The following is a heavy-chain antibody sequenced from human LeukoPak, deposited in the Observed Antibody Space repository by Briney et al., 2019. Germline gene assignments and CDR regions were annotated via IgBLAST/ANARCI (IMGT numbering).Heavy chain of an antibody. CDR2: IYYSGST. CDR3: ARHLYYYDSSGYSPYYFDY. J-gene: IGHJ4*02. D-gene: IGHD3-22*01. Sequence: KPSETLSLTCTVSGGSISSSSYYWGWIRQPPGKGLEWIASIYYSGSTYYNPSLKSRVTISVDTSKNQFSLKLSSVTAADTAVYYCARHLYYYDSSGYSPYYFDYWGQGTLVTVSS. V-gene: IGHV4-39*01. CDR1: GGSISSSSYY.